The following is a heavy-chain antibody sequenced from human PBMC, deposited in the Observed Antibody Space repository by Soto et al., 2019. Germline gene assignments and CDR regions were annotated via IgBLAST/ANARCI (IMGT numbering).Heavy chain of an antibody. CDR3: ASQGVGATGYVY. D-gene: IGHD1-26*01. V-gene: IGHV3-48*01. Sequence: EVQLVESGGGLVQPGGSLRLSCVVSGFTLGAYSMNWVRQAPGKGLEWVSYISDSGSRMYYADSVKGRFTISRDSARNWMLLQLNSLRAEDTAVFYCASQGVGATGYVYWGQGTLVTVSS. CDR1: GFTLGAYS. CDR2: ISDSGSRM. J-gene: IGHJ4*02.